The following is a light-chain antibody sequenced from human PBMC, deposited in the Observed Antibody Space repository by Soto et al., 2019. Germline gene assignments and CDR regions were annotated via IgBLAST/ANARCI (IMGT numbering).Light chain of an antibody. CDR3: TSYTSDSTYV. V-gene: IGLV2-14*01. CDR1: STDVGRYNY. Sequence: QSALTQPASVSGSPGQSITISCTGTSTDVGRYNYVSWYQQHPGKAPKLMVYDVSNRPSWFSNRFSGSKSGITASLTISVLQAEDEADYYCTSYTSDSTYVFGTGTKVTVL. J-gene: IGLJ1*01. CDR2: DVS.